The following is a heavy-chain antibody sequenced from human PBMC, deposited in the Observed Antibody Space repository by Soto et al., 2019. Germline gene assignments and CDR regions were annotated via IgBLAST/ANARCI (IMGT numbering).Heavy chain of an antibody. CDR1: GYTFTGYY. CDR3: AREGSTWYYYYGMDV. Sequence: ASVKVSCKASGYTFTGYYMHCVRQAPGQGLEWMGWINPNSGGTNYAQKFQGRVTMTRDTSISTAYMELSRLRSDDTAVYYCAREGSTWYYYYGMDVCRQGTTVTVSS. J-gene: IGHJ6*02. CDR2: INPNSGGT. V-gene: IGHV1-2*02. D-gene: IGHD6-13*01.